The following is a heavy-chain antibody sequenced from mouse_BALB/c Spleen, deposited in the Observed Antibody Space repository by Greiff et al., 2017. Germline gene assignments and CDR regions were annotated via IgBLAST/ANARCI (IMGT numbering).Heavy chain of an antibody. CDR2: ISSGGST. Sequence: EVNLVESGGGLVKPGGSLKLSCAASGFTFSSYAMSWVRQTPEKRLEWVASISSGGSTYYPDSVKGRFTISRDNARNILYLQMSSLRSEDTAMYYCARGYGSSFAYWGQGTLVTVSA. J-gene: IGHJ3*01. CDR3: ARGYGSSFAY. CDR1: GFTFSSYA. D-gene: IGHD1-1*01. V-gene: IGHV5-6-5*01.